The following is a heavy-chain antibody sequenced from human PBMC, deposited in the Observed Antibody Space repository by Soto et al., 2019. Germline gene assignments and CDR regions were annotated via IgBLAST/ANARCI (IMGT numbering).Heavy chain of an antibody. J-gene: IGHJ4*02. V-gene: IGHV1-18*04. CDR1: GYTFTSYG. D-gene: IGHD6-19*01. CDR2: IRAYTGYT. CDR3: ARAADGDRSGWYDGYLDY. Sequence: QVQLVQSGGEVRKPGASVKVSCKASGYTFTSYGVSWVRQAPGQGLEWMGWIRAYTGYTNYAQKFQARGTITTATGTSTAYRERRSRIAYDTAVNNWARAADGDRSGWYDGYLDYRGQGTTVTDST.